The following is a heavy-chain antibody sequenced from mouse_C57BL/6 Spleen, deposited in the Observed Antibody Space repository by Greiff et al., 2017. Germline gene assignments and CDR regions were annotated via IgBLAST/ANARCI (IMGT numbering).Heavy chain of an antibody. CDR2: INPNNGGT. CDR3: ATPKLGNYCDY. J-gene: IGHJ2*01. V-gene: IGHV1-22*01. CDR1: GYTFTDYN. D-gene: IGHD4-1*01. Sequence: EVQLQQSGPELVKPGASVKMSCKASGYTFTDYNMHWVKQSHGKSLEWIGYINPNNGGTSYNQKFKGKATLTVNKSSSTAYMELRSLTSEDSAVYYCATPKLGNYCDYWGQGTTLTVSS.